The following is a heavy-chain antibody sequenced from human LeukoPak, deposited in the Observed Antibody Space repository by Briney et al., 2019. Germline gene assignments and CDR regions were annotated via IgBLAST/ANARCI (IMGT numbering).Heavy chain of an antibody. CDR1: GYTFTGYY. J-gene: IGHJ4*02. CDR2: INPSGGST. V-gene: IGHV1-46*01. CDR3: ASTVVTPNYFDY. Sequence: ASVKVSCKASGYTFTGYYMHWVRQAPGQGLEWMGIINPSGGSTSYAQKFQGRVTVTRDTSTSTVYMELSSLRSEDTAVYYCASTVVTPNYFDYWGQGTLVTVSS. D-gene: IGHD4-23*01.